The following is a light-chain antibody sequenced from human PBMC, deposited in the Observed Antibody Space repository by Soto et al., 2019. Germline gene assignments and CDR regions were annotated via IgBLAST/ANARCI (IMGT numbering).Light chain of an antibody. J-gene: IGLJ1*01. CDR3: SSYGGSNNRYV. CDR2: EVT. V-gene: IGLV2-8*01. CDR1: SSDDGGYNF. Sequence: QSARTQPPSASGSPGQSVTISCTGTSSDDGGYNFVSWYQQHPGKVPKLIIYEVTKRPSGVPDRFSGSKSGNTASLTVSGLQAEDEADYYCSSYGGSNNRYVFGTGTKLTVL.